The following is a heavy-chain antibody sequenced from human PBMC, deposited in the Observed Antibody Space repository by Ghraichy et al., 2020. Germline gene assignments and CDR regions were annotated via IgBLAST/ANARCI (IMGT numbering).Heavy chain of an antibody. CDR1: GYTFTGYY. CDR3: ARDSKISDDSSGYYYNYYYYYGMDV. V-gene: IGHV1-2*02. J-gene: IGHJ6*02. CDR2: INPNSGGT. Sequence: ASVKVSCKASGYTFTGYYMHWVRQAPGQGLEWMGWINPNSGGTNYAQKFQGRVTMTRDTPISTAYMELSRLRSDDTAVYYCARDSKISDDSSGYYYNYYYYYGMDVWGQGTTVTVSS. D-gene: IGHD3-22*01.